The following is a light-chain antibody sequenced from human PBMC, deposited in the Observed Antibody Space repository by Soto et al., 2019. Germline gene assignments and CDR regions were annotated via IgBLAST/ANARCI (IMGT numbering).Light chain of an antibody. CDR1: QSVSNTY. J-gene: IGKJ4*01. CDR3: QQYGSSPLLT. V-gene: IGKV3-20*01. CDR2: DTS. Sequence: EIVLTQSPGSLSLSPGERATLSCRASQSVSNTYLAWYQQKPGQAPRLLIYDTSSRATGIPDRFSGSGSGTDFTLTISRLEPEDFALYYCQQYGSSPLLTFGGGTKVEIK.